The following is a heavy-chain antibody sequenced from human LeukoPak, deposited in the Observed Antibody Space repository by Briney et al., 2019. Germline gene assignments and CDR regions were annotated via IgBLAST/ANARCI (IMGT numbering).Heavy chain of an antibody. J-gene: IGHJ4*02. CDR3: ARGPTITMVRGVRNRPVDY. D-gene: IGHD3-10*01. CDR1: GGSFSGYY. Sequence: PSETLSLTCAVYGGSFSGYYWSWIRQPPGKGLEWIGEISHSGSTNYNPSLKSRVTISVDTSKNQFSLKLSSVTAADTAVYYCARGPTITMVRGVRNRPVDYWGQGTLVTVSS. CDR2: ISHSGST. V-gene: IGHV4-34*01.